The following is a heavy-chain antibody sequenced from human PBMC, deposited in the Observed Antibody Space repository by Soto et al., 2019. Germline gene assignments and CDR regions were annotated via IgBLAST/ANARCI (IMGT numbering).Heavy chain of an antibody. V-gene: IGHV3-15*01. D-gene: IGHD1-26*01. CDR1: GFTFTNAW. J-gene: IGHJ4*02. CDR2: IRSKNDGGTA. CDR3: ARDHQWAFEL. Sequence: GGSLRLSCAASGFTFTNAWMSWVRQAPGKGLEWVGRIRSKNDGGTADYAAPVKGRFTLSRDDSRNTLFLQMTGLKTEDTAVYYCARDHQWAFELWGQGVLVTV.